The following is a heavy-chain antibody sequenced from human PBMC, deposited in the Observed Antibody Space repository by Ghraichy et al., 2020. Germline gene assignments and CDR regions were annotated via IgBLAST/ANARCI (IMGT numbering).Heavy chain of an antibody. V-gene: IGHV3-7*03. CDR1: GFTLSRYG. Sequence: GGSLRLSCAASGFTLSRYGMHWVRQAPGKGLEWVAGIKPDGSENYHVDSVTGRFTISRDNSRNSLYLQMNSLRAEDTAVYYCTRDGAFKCFDYWGQGALVTVSS. D-gene: IGHD3-16*01. CDR3: TRDGAFKCFDY. J-gene: IGHJ4*02. CDR2: IKPDGSEN.